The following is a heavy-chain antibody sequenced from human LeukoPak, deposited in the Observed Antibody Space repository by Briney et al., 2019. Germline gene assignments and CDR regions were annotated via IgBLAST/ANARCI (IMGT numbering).Heavy chain of an antibody. Sequence: GASVKVSCRASGYTFTSYYMHWVRQAPGQGLEWMGIINPSGGSTSYAQKFQGRVTMTRDTSTSTVYMELSSLRSEDTAVYYCAAGIAAPEPFHWGQGTLVTVSS. CDR1: GYTFTSYY. V-gene: IGHV1-46*01. CDR3: AAGIAAPEPFH. J-gene: IGHJ4*02. D-gene: IGHD6-13*01. CDR2: INPSGGST.